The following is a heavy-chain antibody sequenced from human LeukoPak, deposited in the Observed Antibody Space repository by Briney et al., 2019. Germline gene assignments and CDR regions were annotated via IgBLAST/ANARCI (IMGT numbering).Heavy chain of an antibody. V-gene: IGHV3-23*01. CDR3: AKDPDSIAAAGTVGY. J-gene: IGHJ4*02. D-gene: IGHD6-13*01. Sequence: GGSLRLSCAASGFTFSSYAMSWVRQAPGKGLEWVSAISGSGGSTYYADSVKGRFTISRGNSKNTLYLQMNSLRAEDTAVYYCAKDPDSIAAAGTVGYWGQGTLVTVSS. CDR1: GFTFSSYA. CDR2: ISGSGGST.